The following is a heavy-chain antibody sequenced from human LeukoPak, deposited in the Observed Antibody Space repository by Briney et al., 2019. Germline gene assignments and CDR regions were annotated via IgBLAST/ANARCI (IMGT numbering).Heavy chain of an antibody. CDR1: GFTFSSYA. CDR3: ARVRSGLDY. CDR2: ISYDGSNK. Sequence: PGGSLRLSCAASGFTFSSYAMHWVRQAPGKGLEWVAVISYDGSNKYYADSVKGRFTISRDNSKNTLYLQMNSLRAEDTAVYYCARVRSGLDYWGQGTLVTVSS. V-gene: IGHV3-30-3*01. J-gene: IGHJ4*02. D-gene: IGHD3-3*01.